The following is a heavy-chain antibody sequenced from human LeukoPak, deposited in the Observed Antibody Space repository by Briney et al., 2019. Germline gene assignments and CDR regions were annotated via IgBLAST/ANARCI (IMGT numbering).Heavy chain of an antibody. D-gene: IGHD1-26*01. J-gene: IGHJ4*02. CDR1: GNTFTGYY. CDR2: INPNNGGT. CDR3: ARELVGGHTFVS. Sequence: ASVKVSCKASGNTFTGYYMHWVRQAPGQGPEWMGWINPNNGGTNYAQKFQDRVTMTRDTSISTAYMELSSLRSDDTAVYYCARELVGGHTFVSWGQGTLVTVSS. V-gene: IGHV1-2*02.